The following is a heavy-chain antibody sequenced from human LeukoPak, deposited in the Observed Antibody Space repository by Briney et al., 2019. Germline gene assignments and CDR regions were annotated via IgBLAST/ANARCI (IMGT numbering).Heavy chain of an antibody. CDR1: GYTFTSYG. CDR3: ARDRATLRGNNYDLLTGYYTGWDY. J-gene: IGHJ4*02. Sequence: GASVKVSCKASGYTFTSYGISWVRQAPGQGLEWMGWISAYNGNTNYAQNLQGRVTMTTDRSTSTAYMELRSLTSDDTAVYYCARDRATLRGNNYDLLTGYYTGWDYWAQGTLVSVSS. D-gene: IGHD3-9*01. V-gene: IGHV1-18*01. CDR2: ISAYNGNT.